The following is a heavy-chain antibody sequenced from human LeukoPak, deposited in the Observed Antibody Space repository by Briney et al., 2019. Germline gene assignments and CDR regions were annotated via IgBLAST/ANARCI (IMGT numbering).Heavy chain of an antibody. Sequence: SETLSLTCAVYGGSFSGYYWSWIRQPPGKGLEWIGEINHSGSTNYNPSLKSRVTISVDTSKNQFSLKLSSVTAADTAVYYCAGRVKSDSYGYWFDPWGQGTLVTVSS. CDR2: INHSGST. D-gene: IGHD5-18*01. J-gene: IGHJ5*02. V-gene: IGHV4-34*01. CDR3: AGRVKSDSYGYWFDP. CDR1: GGSFSGYY.